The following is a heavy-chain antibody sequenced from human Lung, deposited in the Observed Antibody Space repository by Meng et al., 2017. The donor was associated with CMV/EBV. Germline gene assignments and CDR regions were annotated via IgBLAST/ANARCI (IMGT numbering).Heavy chain of an antibody. CDR1: GGSVSNDRYF. J-gene: IGHJ6*02. D-gene: IGHD1-26*01. V-gene: IGHV4-61*01. CDR2: IYYSGST. CDR3: VRDEIVGATTRGIDV. Sequence: SXTXSLXCTVSGGSVSNDRYFWGWIRQTPGKRLEWLGYIYYSGSTYYNPALKSRVTISVDTSKNQFSLRLSSVTVADTAIFYCVRDEIVGATTRGIDVWGRGTTVTVSS.